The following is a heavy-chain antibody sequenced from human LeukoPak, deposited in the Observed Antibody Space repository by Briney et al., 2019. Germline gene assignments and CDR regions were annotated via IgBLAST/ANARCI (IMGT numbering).Heavy chain of an antibody. CDR2: ISSSSSYI. Sequence: GGSLRLSCAASGFTFSSYSMNWVRQAPGKGLEWVSSISSSSSYIYYADSVKGRFTISRDNAKNSLYLQMNSLRAEDTAVYYCARARSLYYYDSSGNDYWGQGTLVTVSS. D-gene: IGHD3-22*01. J-gene: IGHJ4*02. CDR1: GFTFSSYS. V-gene: IGHV3-21*01. CDR3: ARARSLYYYDSSGNDY.